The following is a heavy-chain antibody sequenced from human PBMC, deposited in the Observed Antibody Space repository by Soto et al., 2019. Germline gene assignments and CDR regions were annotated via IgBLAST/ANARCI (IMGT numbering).Heavy chain of an antibody. CDR1: GFTFSSYA. CDR3: XXXXXXXXLXWFDP. J-gene: IGHJ5*02. CDR2: ISYDGSNK. Sequence: QVQLVESGGGVVQPGRSLRLSCAASGFTFSSYAMHWVRXXXXXXXXWVAVISYDGSNKYYADSVKGRFTISRDNSKXXXXXXXXXXXXXXXXXXXXXXXXXXXXLXWFDPWGQGTLVTVSS. V-gene: IGHV3-30-3*01.